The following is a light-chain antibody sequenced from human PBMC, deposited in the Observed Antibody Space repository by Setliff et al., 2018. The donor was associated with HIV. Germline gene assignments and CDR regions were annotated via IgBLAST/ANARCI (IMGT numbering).Light chain of an antibody. J-gene: IGLJ3*02. CDR3: SSSTSSRSWV. V-gene: IGLV2-14*01. CDR1: SNDIGGYQH. CDR2: DVD. Sequence: QSALTQPASVSGSPGQSITISCTGTSNDIGGYQHVPWFRQHPGEAPKLIIYDVDNRPSGVSGRFSGSRSGNTASLTISGLQAEDEADYYCSSSTSSRSWVFGGGTQLTVL.